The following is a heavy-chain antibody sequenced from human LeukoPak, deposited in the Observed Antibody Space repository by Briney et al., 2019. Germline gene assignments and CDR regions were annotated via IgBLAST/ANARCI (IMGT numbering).Heavy chain of an antibody. CDR2: IYYGENT. CDR3: ARVSGWNPLQAAHLDY. D-gene: IGHD6-19*01. J-gene: IGHJ4*02. Sequence: PSETLSLTCTVSGGSISSGPYYWGWIRQPPGKGLEWIGNIYYGENTYYNPSLKSRVTISIDTSKNQFSLKLSSVTAADTAVYYCARVSGWNPLQAAHLDYWGQGTLVTVSS. V-gene: IGHV4-39*07. CDR1: GGSISSGPYY.